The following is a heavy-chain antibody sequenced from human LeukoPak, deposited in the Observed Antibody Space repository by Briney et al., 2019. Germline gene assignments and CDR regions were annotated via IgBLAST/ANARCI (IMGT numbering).Heavy chain of an antibody. CDR3: ARLFKKTYYDILTGYYTAFDY. CDR2: IYPGDSDT. CDR1: GYSFTSYW. V-gene: IGHV5-51*01. J-gene: IGHJ4*02. D-gene: IGHD3-9*01. Sequence: GESLKISCKGSGYSFTSYWIGWVRQMPGKGLERMGIIYPGDSDTRYSPSFQGQVTISADKSISTAYLQWSSLKASDTAMYYCARLFKKTYYDILTGYYTAFDYWGQGTLVTVSS.